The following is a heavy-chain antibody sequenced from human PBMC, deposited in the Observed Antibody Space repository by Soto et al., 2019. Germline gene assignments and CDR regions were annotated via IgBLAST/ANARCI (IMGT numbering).Heavy chain of an antibody. D-gene: IGHD6-13*01. Sequence: SETLSLTCTVSGGSISSSSYYWGWIRQPPGKGLEWIGSIYYSGSTYYNPSLKSRVTISVDTSKNQFSLKLSSVTAADTAVYYCARGGYSSSRSFPPRWFDPPGQGTLVTLPS. CDR1: GGSISSSSYY. J-gene: IGHJ5*02. CDR3: ARGGYSSSRSFPPRWFDP. CDR2: IYYSGST. V-gene: IGHV4-39*07.